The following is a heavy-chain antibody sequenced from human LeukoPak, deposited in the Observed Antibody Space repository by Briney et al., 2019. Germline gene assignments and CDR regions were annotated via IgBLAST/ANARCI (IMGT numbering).Heavy chain of an antibody. J-gene: IGHJ3*02. CDR3: AKDFDGYPHDAFDI. CDR1: GFTFSSYS. Sequence: GGSLRLSCAASGFTFSSYSMNWVRQAPGKGLEWVSSISSSSSYIYYADSVKGRFTISRDNSKNTLYLQMNSLRAEDTAVYYCAKDFDGYPHDAFDIWGQGTMVTVSS. D-gene: IGHD5-24*01. CDR2: ISSSSSYI. V-gene: IGHV3-21*04.